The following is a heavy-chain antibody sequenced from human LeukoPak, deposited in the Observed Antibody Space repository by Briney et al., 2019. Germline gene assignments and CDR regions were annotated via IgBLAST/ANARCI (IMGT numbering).Heavy chain of an antibody. CDR2: ITPIFGTA. J-gene: IGHJ6*02. V-gene: IGHV1-69*13. CDR3: ARTVVTLRDYYYYGMDV. D-gene: IGHD4-23*01. CDR1: GGTFSSYA. Sequence: SVKVSCKASGGTFSSYAISWVRQAPGQGLEWMGGITPIFGTANYAQKFQGRVTITADESTSTAYMELSSLRSEDTAVYYCARTVVTLRDYYYYGMDVWGQGTTVTVSS.